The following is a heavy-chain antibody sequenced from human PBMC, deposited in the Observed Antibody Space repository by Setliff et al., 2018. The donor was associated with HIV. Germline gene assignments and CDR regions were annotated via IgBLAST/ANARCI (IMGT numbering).Heavy chain of an antibody. CDR3: ARGAPYCNHGICHLFDY. D-gene: IGHD2-8*01. V-gene: IGHV4-34*01. CDR2: VNHSGDA. CDR1: NASLSDYH. J-gene: IGHJ4*01. Sequence: SETLSLTCAVYNASLSDYHWNWIRQVPEKGLEWIGEVNHSGDANYNPSLESRVPIWVDTSKNQFSLKMRSVTAADTAIYYCARGAPYCNHGICHLFDYWGHGNLVTVSS.